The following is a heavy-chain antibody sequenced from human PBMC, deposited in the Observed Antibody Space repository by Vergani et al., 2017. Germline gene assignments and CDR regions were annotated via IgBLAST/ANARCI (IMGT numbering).Heavy chain of an antibody. CDR1: GFTFSSYS. Sequence: EVQLVESGGGLVQPGGSLRLSCAASGFTFSSYSMNWVRQAPGKGLEWVSYISSSSSTIYYADSVKVRFTISRDNAKNSRYLQMNSLRAEDTAVYYCARDTAYCSGGSCYYFDYWGQGTLVTVSS. D-gene: IGHD2-15*01. V-gene: IGHV3-48*04. CDR3: ARDTAYCSGGSCYYFDY. CDR2: ISSSSSTI. J-gene: IGHJ4*02.